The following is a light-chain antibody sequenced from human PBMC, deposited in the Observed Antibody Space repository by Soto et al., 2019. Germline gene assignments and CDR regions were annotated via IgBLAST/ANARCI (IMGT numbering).Light chain of an antibody. V-gene: IGKV3-15*01. J-gene: IGKJ2*01. CDR1: QSVSSN. CDR3: QQYNNWPPYT. Sequence: IVMTQSPATLSVSPGERATLSCRASQSVSSNLAWYQQKPGQAPRLLIYGASTRATGIPARFSGSGSGTEFTLTISSRQSEDFAFYYCQQYNNWPPYTFGQGTKLEIK. CDR2: GAS.